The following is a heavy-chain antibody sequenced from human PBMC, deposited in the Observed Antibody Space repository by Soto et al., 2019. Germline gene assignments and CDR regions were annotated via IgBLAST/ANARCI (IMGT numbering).Heavy chain of an antibody. Sequence: GASVKVSCKASGGTFSSYAISWVRQAPGQGLEWMGGIIPIFGTANYAQKFQGRVTITADESTSTAYMELSSLRSEDTAVYYCARLIRIAVAGTRLAFDPWGQGTLVTVS. CDR3: ARLIRIAVAGTRLAFDP. CDR1: GGTFSSYA. J-gene: IGHJ5*02. V-gene: IGHV1-69*13. CDR2: IIPIFGTA. D-gene: IGHD6-19*01.